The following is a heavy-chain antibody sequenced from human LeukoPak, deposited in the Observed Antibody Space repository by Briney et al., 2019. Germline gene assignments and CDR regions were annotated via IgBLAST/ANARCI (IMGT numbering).Heavy chain of an antibody. CDR1: GGSISGYS. V-gene: IGHV4-59*01. CDR3: ARYHCGSTYCPGVDF. J-gene: IGHJ4*02. Sequence: SETLSLTCTVSGGSISGYSWSWIRQPPGKGLEWIGYTHYSGSSNYNPSLKSRVTISVDTSKNQFSLKVSSVTAADTAVYYCARYHCGSTYCPGVDFYGQGTLVTVSS. CDR2: THYSGSS. D-gene: IGHD2-2*01.